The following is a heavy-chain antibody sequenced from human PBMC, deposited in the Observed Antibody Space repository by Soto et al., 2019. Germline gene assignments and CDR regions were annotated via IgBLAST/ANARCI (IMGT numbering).Heavy chain of an antibody. V-gene: IGHV3-23*01. J-gene: IGHJ1*01. CDR2: LSGSGGST. D-gene: IGHD3-3*01. CDR3: AKDQNYDFWSGPISDEYFQH. Sequence: EVQLLESGGGLVQPGGSLRLSCAASGFTFSSYAMSWVRQAPGKGLEWVSALSGSGGSTYYADSVKGRFTISRDKSKNTLYLQMNSLRAEDTAVYYCAKDQNYDFWSGPISDEYFQHWGQGTPVTVSS. CDR1: GFTFSSYA.